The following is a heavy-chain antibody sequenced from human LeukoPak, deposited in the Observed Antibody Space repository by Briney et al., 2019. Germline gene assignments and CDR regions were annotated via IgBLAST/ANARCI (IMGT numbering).Heavy chain of an antibody. CDR1: GYSFIKYD. CDR2: INTNTGNP. J-gene: IGHJ4*02. V-gene: IGHV7-4-1*02. CDR3: ARNNVDGEGRFSY. Sequence: ASVKVSCKASGYSFIKYDMNWVRQAPGQGLEWMGWINTNTGNPTYAQGFTGRFVFSLDTSVSTAYLQISGLKAEDTAVYYCARNNVDGEGRFSYWGQGTLVTVSS. D-gene: IGHD3-10*01.